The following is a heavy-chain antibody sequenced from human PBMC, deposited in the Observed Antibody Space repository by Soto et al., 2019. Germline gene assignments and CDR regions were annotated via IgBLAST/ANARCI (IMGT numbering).Heavy chain of an antibody. CDR2: IIPIFGTA. D-gene: IGHD2-21*02. V-gene: IGHV1-69*12. Sequence: QVQLVQSGAEVKKPGSSVKVSCKASGGTFSSYAISWVRQAPGQGLEWMGGIIPIFGTANYAQKFQGRVTIXXDXSXTTAYMELSSLRSEDTAVYYCAREYGGDQTAGTFDYWGQGTLVTVSS. CDR1: GGTFSSYA. CDR3: AREYGGDQTAGTFDY. J-gene: IGHJ4*02.